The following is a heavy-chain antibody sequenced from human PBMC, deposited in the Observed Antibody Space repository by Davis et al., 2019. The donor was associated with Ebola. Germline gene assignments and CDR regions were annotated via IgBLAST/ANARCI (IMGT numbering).Heavy chain of an antibody. CDR2: ISGSGGST. D-gene: IGHD3-3*01. V-gene: IGHV3-23*01. CDR3: ARDRALRFLEWLSPTVYYYYGMDV. Sequence: GESLKISCAASGFTFSSYAMSWVRQAPGKGLEWVSAISGSGGSTYYADSVKGRFTISRDNSKNTLYLQMNSLRAEDTAVYYCARDRALRFLEWLSPTVYYYYGMDVWGQGTTVTVSS. CDR1: GFTFSSYA. J-gene: IGHJ6*02.